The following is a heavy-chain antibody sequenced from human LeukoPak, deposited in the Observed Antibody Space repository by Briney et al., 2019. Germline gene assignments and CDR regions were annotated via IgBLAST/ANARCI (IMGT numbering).Heavy chain of an antibody. Sequence: GGSLRLSCTASGFTFDDYAMYWVRQAPGKGLEWVSGISWNSGSVGYADSVKGRFTISRDNAKNSLYLQMDSLRSEDTAVYYCARSPPRYDFFDYWGQGTLVTVSS. D-gene: IGHD3-3*01. CDR1: GFTFDDYA. CDR2: ISWNSGSV. CDR3: ARSPPRYDFFDY. J-gene: IGHJ4*02. V-gene: IGHV3-9*01.